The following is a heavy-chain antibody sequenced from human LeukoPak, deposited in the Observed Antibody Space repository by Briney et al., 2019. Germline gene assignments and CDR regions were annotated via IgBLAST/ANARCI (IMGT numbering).Heavy chain of an antibody. Sequence: PGGALRLSCAASGFTFDDYAMHWVRQAPGKGLEWVSGISWNSGSIGYADSVKGRFTISRDNAKNSLYLQMNSLRAEDTALCYCAKEGVAAAHFDYWGQGTLVTVSP. CDR3: AKEGVAAAHFDY. CDR2: ISWNSGSI. J-gene: IGHJ4*02. D-gene: IGHD2-2*01. CDR1: GFTFDDYA. V-gene: IGHV3-9*01.